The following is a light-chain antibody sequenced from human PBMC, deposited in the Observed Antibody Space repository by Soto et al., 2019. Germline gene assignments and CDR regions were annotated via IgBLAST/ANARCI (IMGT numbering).Light chain of an antibody. Sequence: QSALTQPASVSGSPGQSITISCTGSSTDAGAYNYVSWYQQHPGKAPKLMIYDVSSRPSGVSNRFSGSKSGNTASLTISGLQGEDEAYYYCGSYISSNIRVFGGGTKVTVL. CDR1: STDAGAYNY. J-gene: IGLJ3*02. V-gene: IGLV2-14*03. CDR3: GSYISSNIRV. CDR2: DVS.